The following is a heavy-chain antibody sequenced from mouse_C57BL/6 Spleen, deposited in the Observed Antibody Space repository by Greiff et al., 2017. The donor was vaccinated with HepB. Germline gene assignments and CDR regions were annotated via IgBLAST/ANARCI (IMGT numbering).Heavy chain of an antibody. D-gene: IGHD2-4*01. Sequence: EVHLVESGPGLVKPSQSLSLTCSVTGYSITSGYYWNWIRQFPGNKLEWMGYISYDGSNNYNPSLKNRISITRDTSKNQFFLKLNSVTTEDTATYYCARDYDYDVGYFDYWGQGTTLTVSS. CDR3: ARDYDYDVGYFDY. J-gene: IGHJ2*01. V-gene: IGHV3-6*01. CDR2: ISYDGSN. CDR1: GYSITSGYY.